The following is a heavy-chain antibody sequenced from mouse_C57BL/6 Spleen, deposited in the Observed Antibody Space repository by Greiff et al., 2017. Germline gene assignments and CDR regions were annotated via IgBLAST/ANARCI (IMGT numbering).Heavy chain of an antibody. D-gene: IGHD1-1*01. J-gene: IGHJ2*01. CDR2: INPSSGYT. V-gene: IGHV1-4*01. Sequence: QVHVKQSGADLARPGASVKMSCKASGYTFTSYTMHWVNQRPGQGLEWIGYINPSSGYTKYNQKFKDKATLTAAKSSSTAYMQLLSLTSEDSAVYYCARSDYGSDYWGQGTTRTVSS. CDR3: ARSDYGSDY. CDR1: GYTFTSYT.